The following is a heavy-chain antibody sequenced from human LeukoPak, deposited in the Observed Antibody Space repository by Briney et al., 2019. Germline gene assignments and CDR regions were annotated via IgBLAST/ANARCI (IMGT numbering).Heavy chain of an antibody. CDR3: AREFDP. Sequence: ASVKVSCKASGYTFTSYGISWVRQAPGQGLEWMGWISAYNGNTNYAQKFQGRVTITRNTSISTAYMELSSLRSEDTAVYYCAREFDPWGQGTLVTVSS. CDR1: GYTFTSYG. J-gene: IGHJ5*02. V-gene: IGHV1-18*01. CDR2: ISAYNGNT.